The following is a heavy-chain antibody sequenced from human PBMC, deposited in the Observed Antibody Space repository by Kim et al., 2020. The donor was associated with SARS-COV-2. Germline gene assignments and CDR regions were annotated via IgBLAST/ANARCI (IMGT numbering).Heavy chain of an antibody. Sequence: GGSLRLSCAASGFTFSSYAMHWVRQAPGKGLEYVSAISSNGGSTYYANSVKGRFTISRDNSKNTLYLQMGSLRAEDMAVYYCARSSGYFDYWGHGTLVTV. CDR3: ARSSGYFDY. D-gene: IGHD3-10*01. V-gene: IGHV3-64*01. CDR2: ISSNGGST. J-gene: IGHJ4*01. CDR1: GFTFSSYA.